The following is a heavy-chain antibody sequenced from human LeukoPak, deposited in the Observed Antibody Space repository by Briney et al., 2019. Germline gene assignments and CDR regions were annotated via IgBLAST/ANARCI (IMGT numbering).Heavy chain of an antibody. CDR2: ISYDGSNK. V-gene: IGHV3-30-3*01. Sequence: GGSLRLSCAASRFTFSSYAVHWVRQAPGKGLEWVAVISYDGSNKYYADSVKGRFTISRDNSKNTLYLQMNSLRAEDTAVYYCARDFGGRSAFDIWGQGTMATVSS. CDR1: RFTFSSYA. J-gene: IGHJ3*02. D-gene: IGHD3-3*01. CDR3: ARDFGGRSAFDI.